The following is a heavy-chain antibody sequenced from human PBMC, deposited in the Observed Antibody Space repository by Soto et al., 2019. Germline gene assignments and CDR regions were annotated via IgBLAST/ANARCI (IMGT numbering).Heavy chain of an antibody. J-gene: IGHJ5*02. V-gene: IGHV4-34*01. Sequence: SETLSLTCAVYGGSFSGYYWSWIRQPQGKGLEWIGEINHSGSTNYNPSLKSRVTISVDTSKNQFSLKLSSVTAADTAVYYCARRVRASCCQACNWFDPWGQGTLVTVSS. CDR3: ARRVRASCCQACNWFDP. CDR1: GGSFSGYY. CDR2: INHSGST. D-gene: IGHD2-2*01.